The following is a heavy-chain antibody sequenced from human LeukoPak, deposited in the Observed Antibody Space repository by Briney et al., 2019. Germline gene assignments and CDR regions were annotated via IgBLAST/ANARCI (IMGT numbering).Heavy chain of an antibody. CDR1: GFSFSSYE. J-gene: IGHJ6*04. Sequence: GGSLRLSCAASGFSFSSYEMNWVRQAPGKGLEWISYISASGTLTHYADSVEGRFTISRDNAKNSLFLQMNSLRGEDTAVYYCARDGTPNYSTGWVYMDVGGKGTTVTISS. CDR2: ISASGTLT. D-gene: IGHD6-25*01. CDR3: ARDGTPNYSTGWVYMDV. V-gene: IGHV3-48*03.